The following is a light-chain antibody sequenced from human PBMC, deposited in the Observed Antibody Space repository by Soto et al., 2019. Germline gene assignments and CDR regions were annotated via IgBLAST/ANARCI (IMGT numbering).Light chain of an antibody. Sequence: QSVLTQPRSVSGSPGQSVTISCTGTSSDVGGYNYVSWYQQHPGKAPKVMIYDVTKRPSGVHDRFSGSKSGNTASLTISGLQAEDEADYYCCSFAGSYTYVFGTGTKVTVL. CDR2: DVT. V-gene: IGLV2-11*01. J-gene: IGLJ1*01. CDR1: SSDVGGYNY. CDR3: CSFAGSYTYV.